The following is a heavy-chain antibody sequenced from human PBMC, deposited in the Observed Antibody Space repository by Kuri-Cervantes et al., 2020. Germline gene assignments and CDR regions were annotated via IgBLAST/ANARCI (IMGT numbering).Heavy chain of an antibody. CDR1: GFTFSSYG. D-gene: IGHD2-2*01. CDR3: ATQATCCYNY. J-gene: IGHJ4*02. CDR2: IWYDGSNK. Sequence: LSLTCAASGFTFSSYGMHWVRQAPGKGLEWVAVIWYDGSNKYYADSVKGRFTISRDNSNNTLYLQMNSLRAEDTAVYYCATQATCCYNYWGQGTLVTVSS. V-gene: IGHV3-33*03.